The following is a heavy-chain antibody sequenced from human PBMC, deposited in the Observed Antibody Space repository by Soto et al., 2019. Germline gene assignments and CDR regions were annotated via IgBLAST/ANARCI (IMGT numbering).Heavy chain of an antibody. CDR2: ISYDGSNK. CDR3: ARTPGSIAARLKGYYFDY. D-gene: IGHD6-6*01. V-gene: IGHV3-30*03. Sequence: GGSLRLSCAASGFTFSSYGMHWVRQAPGKGLEWVAVISYDGSNKYYADYVKGRFTISRDNSKNTLYLQMNSLRAEDTAVYYCARTPGSIAARLKGYYFDYWGQGTLVTSPQ. CDR1: GFTFSSYG. J-gene: IGHJ4*02.